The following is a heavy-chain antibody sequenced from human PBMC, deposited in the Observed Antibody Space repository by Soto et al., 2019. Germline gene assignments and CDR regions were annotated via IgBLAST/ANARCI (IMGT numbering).Heavy chain of an antibody. J-gene: IGHJ3*01. D-gene: IGHD3-22*01. CDR2: ISHSAST. CDR3: ARIHTMLVAFDL. V-gene: IGHV4-61*01. Sequence: QVQLQESGPGLVKPSETLSLTCAVYGGSFIPRSYYWSWIRQPPGGGLEWIGSISHSASTKFDPSPESRVTLSLYTYNNLFSLRLISVTDAYSANYYFARIHTMLVAFDLWGRGTLVPVPS. CDR1: GGSFIPRSYY.